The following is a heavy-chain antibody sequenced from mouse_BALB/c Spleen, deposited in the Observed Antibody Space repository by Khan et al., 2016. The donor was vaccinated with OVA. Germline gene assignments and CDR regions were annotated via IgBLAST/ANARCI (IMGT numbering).Heavy chain of an antibody. CDR3: ARQPYYHYYIMDY. D-gene: IGHD2-10*01. CDR1: GFSLSNYG. Sequence: VQLQESGPGLVAPSQSLSITCTISGFSLSNYGVHWVRQPPGKGLEWLVVIWSDGSTAYNSALNSRLTISKDNSKSQVFLKMNSIQTDDTAMYYCARQPYYHYYIMDYWGQGTSVTVSS. CDR2: IWSDGST. V-gene: IGHV2-6-1*01. J-gene: IGHJ4*01.